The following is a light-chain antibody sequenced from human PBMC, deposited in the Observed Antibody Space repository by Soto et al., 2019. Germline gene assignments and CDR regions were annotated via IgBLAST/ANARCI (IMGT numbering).Light chain of an antibody. Sequence: EVVMTQSPATLSVSPGERATLSCRASESVSRNLAWYQQKPGQAPRLLTYDASTRATGIPDRSSGGGSGTEFTLTISSLQSEDFVVYYCQQYNSWPPITFGQGTRLEI. J-gene: IGKJ5*01. CDR1: ESVSRN. CDR3: QQYNSWPPIT. V-gene: IGKV3-15*01. CDR2: DAS.